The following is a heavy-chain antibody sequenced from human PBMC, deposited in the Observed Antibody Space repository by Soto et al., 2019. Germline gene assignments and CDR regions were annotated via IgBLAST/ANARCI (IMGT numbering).Heavy chain of an antibody. CDR2: ISAYNGNT. V-gene: IGHV1-18*01. J-gene: IGHJ5*02. Sequence: QVQLVQSGAEVKKPGASVKVSCKASGYTFTSYGISWVRQAPGQGLEWMGWISAYNGNTNYAQKLQGRVTMTTDTSTSTAYMELRILRSDDTAVYYCARDGPYYWSSTSCLGGNWFDPWGQGTLVTVSS. CDR1: GYTFTSYG. CDR3: ARDGPYYWSSTSCLGGNWFDP. D-gene: IGHD2-2*01.